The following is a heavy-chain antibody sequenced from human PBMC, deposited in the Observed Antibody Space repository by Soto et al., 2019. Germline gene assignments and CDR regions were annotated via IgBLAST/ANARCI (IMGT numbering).Heavy chain of an antibody. Sequence: ASVKVSCKASGYTFTSYDINWVRQATGQGLEWMGWMNPNSGNTGYSQKFQGRVTITRDTSASTAYMELSSLRSEDTAVYYCAGQGGYCSSTSCYPYWGQGTLVTVSS. J-gene: IGHJ4*02. CDR2: MNPNSGNT. D-gene: IGHD2-2*03. V-gene: IGHV1-8*01. CDR3: AGQGGYCSSTSCYPY. CDR1: GYTFTSYD.